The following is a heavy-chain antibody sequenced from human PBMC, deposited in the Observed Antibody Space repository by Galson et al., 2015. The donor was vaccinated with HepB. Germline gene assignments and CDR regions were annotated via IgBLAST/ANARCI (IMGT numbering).Heavy chain of an antibody. V-gene: IGHV3-23*01. D-gene: IGHD4-17*01. Sequence: SLRLSCAASGFAFSRYAMSWVRQAPGKGLEWVSAISGSGDSTYFADSGKGRFSIFRDNSKNTLYLQLNSLRAEETAVYDCAADTAVGESTFDFWGQGTLVTVSS. CDR3: AADTAVGESTFDF. CDR2: ISGSGDST. CDR1: GFAFSRYA. J-gene: IGHJ4*02.